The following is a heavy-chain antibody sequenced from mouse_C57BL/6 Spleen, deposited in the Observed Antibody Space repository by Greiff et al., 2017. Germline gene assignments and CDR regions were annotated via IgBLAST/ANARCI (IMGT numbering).Heavy chain of an antibody. V-gene: IGHV1-54*01. J-gene: IGHJ2*01. CDR3: AKAAAGGGYYYDD. Sequence: VQLQQSGAELVRPGTSVKVSCTASGYAFTNYLIEWVKQRPGQGLEWIGVINPGSGGTNYNEKFKGKATMTADKSSSTAYMQLSSLTSEDSAVYFCAKAAAGGGYYYDDWGKGTTLTVAS. CDR1: GYAFTNYL. D-gene: IGHD1-1*02. CDR2: INPGSGGT.